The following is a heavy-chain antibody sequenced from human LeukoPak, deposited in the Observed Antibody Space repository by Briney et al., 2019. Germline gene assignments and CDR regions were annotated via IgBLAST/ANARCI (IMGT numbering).Heavy chain of an antibody. Sequence: PSETLSLTCTVSGGSISSSSYYWGWIRQPPGKGLEWITSIYYGGSTYYNPSLKSRVTISVDTSKNQFSLKLSSVTAADTAEYFCARSTYYDFWSGFHYYFDFWGQGTQVTVSS. D-gene: IGHD3-3*01. J-gene: IGHJ4*02. V-gene: IGHV4-39*07. CDR2: IYYGGST. CDR3: ARSTYYDFWSGFHYYFDF. CDR1: GGSISSSSYY.